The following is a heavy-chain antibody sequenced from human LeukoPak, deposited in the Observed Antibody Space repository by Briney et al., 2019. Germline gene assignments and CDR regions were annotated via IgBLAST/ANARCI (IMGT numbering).Heavy chain of an antibody. D-gene: IGHD6-19*01. CDR2: VYYIGSA. CDR1: GGSITNYY. J-gene: IGHJ4*02. Sequence: PSETLSLTCTVAGGSITNYYWTWIRQSPGKGLEWIGYVYYIGSANYNPSLKSRVTISLNTSKNQVSLNLTSVTAADSAVYYCASRGSRGSLTSWGQGTLVTVSS. V-gene: IGHV4-59*01. CDR3: ASRGSRGSLTS.